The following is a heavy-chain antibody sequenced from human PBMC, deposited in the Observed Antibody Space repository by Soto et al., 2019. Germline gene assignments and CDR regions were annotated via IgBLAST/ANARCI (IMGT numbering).Heavy chain of an antibody. D-gene: IGHD5-12*01. CDR1: GFTFSSNG. Sequence: QVQLVESGGGVVQPGRSLRLSCAASGFTFSSNGMHWVRQAPGKGLEWVALIWYDGSKEDYGDSVTGRFTISRDNSKNTQNLQLNSRRADEAAVYYCARENAPSGIRATILDCWGQGTLVSVSS. CDR2: IWYDGSKE. CDR3: ARENAPSGIRATILDC. J-gene: IGHJ4*02. V-gene: IGHV3-33*01.